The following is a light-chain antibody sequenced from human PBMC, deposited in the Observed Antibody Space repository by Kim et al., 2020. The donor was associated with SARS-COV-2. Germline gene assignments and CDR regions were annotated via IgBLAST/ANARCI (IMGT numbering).Light chain of an antibody. J-gene: IGLJ3*02. Sequence: QPPSASGTPGQRVTISCSGSSSNIGSNPVHWYQQVPGTAPKLLIHSTNQRPSGVPDRFSGSKSGTSASLAISGLQSADEADYYCATWGDSQNGWV. CDR1: SSNIGSNP. V-gene: IGLV1-44*01. CDR2: STN. CDR3: ATWGDSQNGWV.